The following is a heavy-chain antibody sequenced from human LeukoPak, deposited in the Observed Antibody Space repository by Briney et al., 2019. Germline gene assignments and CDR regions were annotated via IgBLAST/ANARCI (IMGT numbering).Heavy chain of an antibody. Sequence: GGSLRLSCAASGFTVSNTYMSWVRQAPGRGLEWVSVIYSGGSTYYADSVKGRFTISRDNSKNTLYLQMNSLRAEDTAVYYCASNLAAEWGAFDIWGQGTMVTVSS. J-gene: IGHJ3*02. CDR3: ASNLAAEWGAFDI. CDR1: GFTVSNTY. D-gene: IGHD2-8*01. V-gene: IGHV3-53*01. CDR2: IYSGGST.